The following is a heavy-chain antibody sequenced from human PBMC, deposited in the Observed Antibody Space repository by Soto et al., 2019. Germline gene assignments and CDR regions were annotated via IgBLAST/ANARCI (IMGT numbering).Heavy chain of an antibody. V-gene: IGHV4-59*01. J-gene: IGHJ4*02. CDR3: ARGQGLQGPYYFDY. D-gene: IGHD4-4*01. CDR2: IYYSGST. Sequence: QVQLQESGPGLVKPSETLSLTCTVSGGSISSYYWSWIRQPPGKGLEWIGYIYYSGSTNYNPSLKSRGTIATDTSKNQFALKLSSVTAADTAGYYCARGQGLQGPYYFDYWGQGTLVTVSS. CDR1: GGSISSYY.